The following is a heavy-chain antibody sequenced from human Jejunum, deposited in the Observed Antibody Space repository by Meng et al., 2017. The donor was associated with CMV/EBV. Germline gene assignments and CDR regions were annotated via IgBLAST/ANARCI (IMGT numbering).Heavy chain of an antibody. CDR2: IRYEGRSK. D-gene: IGHD1-1*01. J-gene: IGHJ6*02. CDR3: AKDDCDITNCWQYYALDV. Sequence: SNYGMLGVRLAPGKGLEWGEFIRYEGRSKLYADSVKGRFTISRDNSKNTLSMEMNSLRAEDTAVYYCAKDDCDITNCWQYYALDVWGQGTTVTVSS. V-gene: IGHV3-30*02. CDR1: SNYG.